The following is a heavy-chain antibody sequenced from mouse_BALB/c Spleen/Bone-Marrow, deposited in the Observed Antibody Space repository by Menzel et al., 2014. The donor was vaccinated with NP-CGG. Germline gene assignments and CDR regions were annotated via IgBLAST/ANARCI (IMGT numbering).Heavy chain of an antibody. V-gene: IGHV1-26*01. CDR1: GYSFTAYY. Sequence: VQLQQPEPELVKPGASVKISCKASGYSFTAYYTHWVKQSHVKSLEWIGRINPYNGATSYNQNFKDKASLTVDKSSSTAYMELHSLTSEDSAVYYCARKGNYGWFAYWGQGTLVTVSA. J-gene: IGHJ3*01. D-gene: IGHD2-1*01. CDR3: ARKGNYGWFAY. CDR2: INPYNGAT.